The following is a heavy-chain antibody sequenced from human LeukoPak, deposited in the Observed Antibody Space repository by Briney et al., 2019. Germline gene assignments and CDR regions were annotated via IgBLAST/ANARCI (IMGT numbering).Heavy chain of an antibody. CDR3: ARGLVSVTTLTSYYFDY. Sequence: ASVKVSCKASGYTFTSYDINWVRQATGQGLEWMGWMNPNSGNTGYAQKFQGRVAMTRNTSISTAYMELSSLRPEDTAVYYCARGLVSVTTLTSYYFDYWGQGTLVTVSS. CDR2: MNPNSGNT. D-gene: IGHD4-11*01. J-gene: IGHJ4*02. CDR1: GYTFTSYD. V-gene: IGHV1-8*01.